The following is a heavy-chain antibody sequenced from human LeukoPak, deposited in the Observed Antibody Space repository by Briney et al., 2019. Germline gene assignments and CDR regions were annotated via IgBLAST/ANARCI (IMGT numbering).Heavy chain of an antibody. CDR1: GFTFSSYA. Sequence: GGSLRLSCAASGFTFSSYAMSWVRQAPGKGLEWVSAISGSGGSTYYADSVKGRFTISRDNSKNTLYLQMNSLRAEDTAVYYCAKEVRELNIAVAGTAVWSDPWSQGTLVTVSS. V-gene: IGHV3-23*01. CDR2: ISGSGGST. CDR3: AKEVRELNIAVAGTAVWSDP. D-gene: IGHD6-19*01. J-gene: IGHJ5*02.